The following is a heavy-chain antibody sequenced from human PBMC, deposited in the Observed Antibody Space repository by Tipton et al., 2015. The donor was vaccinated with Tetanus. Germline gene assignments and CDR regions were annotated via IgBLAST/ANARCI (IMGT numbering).Heavy chain of an antibody. CDR1: GASIRSGGYF. Sequence: LRLSCSVSGASIRSGGYFWNWVRQHPGKGLEWIGYIYYSGDTYINPSLKSRVTMSVDTSKNQFSLNVSSVTAADTAVYYCACNPNIAAAGTGEDSGWFDPWGQGTLVTVSS. J-gene: IGHJ5*02. V-gene: IGHV4-31*03. CDR2: IYYSGDT. CDR3: ACNPNIAAAGTGEDSGWFDP. D-gene: IGHD6-13*01.